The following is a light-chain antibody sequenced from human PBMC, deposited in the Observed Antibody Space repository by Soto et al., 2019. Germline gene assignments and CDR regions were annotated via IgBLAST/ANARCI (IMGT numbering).Light chain of an antibody. CDR1: SSDVGGYDY. V-gene: IGLV2-8*01. Sequence: QSALTQPPSASGSPGQSVTISCTGTSSDVGGYDYVSWYQQHPGKAPKLMIYEVTIRPSGVSDRFSGSKSGNTASLTVSGHQAEDEADSYCSSYTGGNPSYVFGTGTKLTVL. CDR3: SSYTGGNPSYV. CDR2: EVT. J-gene: IGLJ1*01.